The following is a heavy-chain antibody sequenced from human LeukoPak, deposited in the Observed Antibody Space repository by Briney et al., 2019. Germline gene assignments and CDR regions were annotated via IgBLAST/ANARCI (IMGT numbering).Heavy chain of an antibody. D-gene: IGHD6-13*01. Sequence: SETLSLTCTISGGSISSYYWSWIRQPAGKGLEWIGRIYTSGSTNYNPSLKSRVTMSVDTSKNQFSLKLSSVTAADTAVYYCARGGLAAASLNWFDPWGQETLVTVSS. CDR1: GGSISSYY. CDR2: IYTSGST. J-gene: IGHJ5*02. V-gene: IGHV4-4*07. CDR3: ARGGLAAASLNWFDP.